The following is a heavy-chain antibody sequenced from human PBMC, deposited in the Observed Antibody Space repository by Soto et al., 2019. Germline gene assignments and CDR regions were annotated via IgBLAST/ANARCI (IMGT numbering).Heavy chain of an antibody. CDR2: IYYSGST. J-gene: IGHJ6*02. Sequence: PSETLSLTYTVSGGSISSGGYYWSWIRQHPGKGLEWIGYIYYSGSTYYNPSLKSRVTISVDTSKNQFSLKLSSVTAADTAVYYCAGGPIVVVPAAMPRFPYYGMDVWGQGTTVTVSS. V-gene: IGHV4-31*03. CDR1: GGSISSGGYY. D-gene: IGHD2-2*01. CDR3: AGGPIVVVPAAMPRFPYYGMDV.